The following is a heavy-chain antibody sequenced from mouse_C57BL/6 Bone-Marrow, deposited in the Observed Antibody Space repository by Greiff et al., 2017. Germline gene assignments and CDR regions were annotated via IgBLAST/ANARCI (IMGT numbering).Heavy chain of an antibody. CDR1: GFTFSDYY. Sequence: EVQLVESEGGLVQPGSSMKLSCTASGFTFSDYYMAWVRQVPEKGLEWVANINYDGSSTYYLDSLKSRFIISRDNAKNILYLQMSSLKSEDTATYYCARVSHGLRQVYAMDYWGQGTSVTVSS. D-gene: IGHD2-4*01. V-gene: IGHV5-16*01. J-gene: IGHJ4*01. CDR2: INYDGSST. CDR3: ARVSHGLRQVYAMDY.